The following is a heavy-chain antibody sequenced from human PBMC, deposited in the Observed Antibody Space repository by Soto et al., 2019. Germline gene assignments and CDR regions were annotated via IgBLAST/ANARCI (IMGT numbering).Heavy chain of an antibody. Sequence: GGSLRLSCAASGFTFSTYWMSWVRQAPGKGLEWVANIKQDGSDKYYVDSVKGRFTISRDNAKHSLSLQMNSLRAEDAAVYYCARESVVIDYYYYMDVWGKGTTVTVSS. D-gene: IGHD3-22*01. CDR2: IKQDGSDK. J-gene: IGHJ6*03. V-gene: IGHV3-7*01. CDR1: GFTFSTYW. CDR3: ARESVVIDYYYYMDV.